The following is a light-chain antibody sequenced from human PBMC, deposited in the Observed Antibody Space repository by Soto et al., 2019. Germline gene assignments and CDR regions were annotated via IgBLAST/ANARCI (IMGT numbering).Light chain of an antibody. Sequence: DIVMTQSPDSLAVSLGERATINCKSSQSVLYSSNNKNYLAWFQQKPGQPPKLLIDWASTREAGVPDRISGSGSGTDFTLTISSLQAEDVAVYYCQQHFATPLTFGRGTKLEIK. J-gene: IGKJ2*01. CDR1: QSVLYSSNNKNY. V-gene: IGKV4-1*01. CDR2: WAS. CDR3: QQHFATPLT.